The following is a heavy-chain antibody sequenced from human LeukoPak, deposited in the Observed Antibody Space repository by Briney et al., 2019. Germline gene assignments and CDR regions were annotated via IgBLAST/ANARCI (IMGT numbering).Heavy chain of an antibody. V-gene: IGHV1-2*02. CDR3: ARDWSHYYYMDV. CDR2: INPNSGGT. J-gene: IGHJ6*03. D-gene: IGHD2-8*02. Sequence: EASVKVSCKASGYTFTGYYMHWVRQAPGQGLEWMGWINPNSGGTNYAQKFQGRVTMTRDTSISTAYMELSRLRSDDTAVYYCARDWSHYYYMDVWGKGTTVTVSS. CDR1: GYTFTGYY.